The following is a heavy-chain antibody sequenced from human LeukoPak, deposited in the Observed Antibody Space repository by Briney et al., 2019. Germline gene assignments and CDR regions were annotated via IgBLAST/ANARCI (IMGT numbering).Heavy chain of an antibody. V-gene: IGHV4-30-4*01. D-gene: IGHD2-2*02. Sequence: SQTLSLTCTVSGGSISSGDYYWSWIRQPPRKGLEWIGYIYYSGSTYYNPSLKSRVTISVDTSKNQFSLKLSSVTAADTAVYYCATYCSSTSCYTVDAFDIWGQGTMVTVSS. CDR1: GGSISSGDYY. CDR3: ATYCSSTSCYTVDAFDI. CDR2: IYYSGST. J-gene: IGHJ3*02.